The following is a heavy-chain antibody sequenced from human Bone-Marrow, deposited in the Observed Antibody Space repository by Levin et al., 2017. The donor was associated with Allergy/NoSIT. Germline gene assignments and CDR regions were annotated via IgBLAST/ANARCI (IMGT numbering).Heavy chain of an antibody. Sequence: LTGGSLRLSCAASGFPFRSFGMHWVRQIPGKGLEWVAVISYDGSDEYYADSMKGRFTISRDNSKNTLYLQMNSLRVEDTAIYYCGIARVYFESGTAYYGEALDLWGQGTMVSVSS. J-gene: IGHJ3*01. V-gene: IGHV3-30*03. CDR3: GIARVYFESGTAYYGEALDL. CDR1: GFPFRSFG. CDR2: ISYDGSDE. D-gene: IGHD3/OR15-3a*01.